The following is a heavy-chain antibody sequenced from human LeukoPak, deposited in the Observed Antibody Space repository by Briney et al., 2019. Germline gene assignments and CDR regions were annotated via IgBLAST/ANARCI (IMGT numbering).Heavy chain of an antibody. J-gene: IGHJ6*02. CDR1: GLSFSSYG. Sequence: PGGSLRLSCAASGLSFSSYGLHWVRHAPGKGLEWVAVISYDGSNKYYADSVRGRFTISRDNSKNTLYLQMNSLRAEDTAVYYCAKSTAYSITMIVVIKPMDVWGQGTTVTVSS. CDR2: ISYDGSNK. D-gene: IGHD3-22*01. V-gene: IGHV3-30*18. CDR3: AKSTAYSITMIVVIKPMDV.